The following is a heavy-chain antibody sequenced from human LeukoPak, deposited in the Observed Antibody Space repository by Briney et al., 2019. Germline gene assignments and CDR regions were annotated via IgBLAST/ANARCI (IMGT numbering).Heavy chain of an antibody. J-gene: IGHJ5*01. V-gene: IGHV3-23*01. CDR2: ISGSGGT. CDR3: AKDGYSSSRYDWFDS. Sequence: GGSLRLSCAASGFTFSSYAMSWVRQAPGKGLEWVSGISGSGGTYYADSVKGRFTISRDNSKNTLYLQMNSLRAEDTAIYDCAKDGYSSSRYDWFDSWGQGTLVTVSS. D-gene: IGHD6-13*01. CDR1: GFTFSSYA.